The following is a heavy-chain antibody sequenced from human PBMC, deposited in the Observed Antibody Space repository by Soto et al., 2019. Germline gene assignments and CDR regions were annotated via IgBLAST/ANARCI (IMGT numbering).Heavy chain of an antibody. CDR2: IYYSGST. D-gene: IGHD3-9*01. CDR3: ARLVGYDILTGYYDNFDY. Sequence: PSETLSLTCTVSGGSISSSSYYWGWIRQPPGKGLEWIGSIYYSGSTYYNPSLKSRVTISVDTSKNQFSLKLSSVTAADTAVYYCARLVGYDILTGYYDNFDYWGQGTLVTVSS. V-gene: IGHV4-39*01. J-gene: IGHJ4*02. CDR1: GGSISSSSYY.